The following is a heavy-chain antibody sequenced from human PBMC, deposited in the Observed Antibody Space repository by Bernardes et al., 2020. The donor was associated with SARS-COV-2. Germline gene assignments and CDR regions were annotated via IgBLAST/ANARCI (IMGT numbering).Heavy chain of an antibody. V-gene: IGHV1-2*04. D-gene: IGHD1-26*01. J-gene: IGHJ4*02. CDR2: INPNSGGT. Sequence: ASVKVSCKASGYTFTGYYMHWVRQAPGQGLEWMGWINPNSGGTNYAQKFQGWVTMTRDTSISTAYMELSRLRSDDTAVYYCARDGGGSHPAGFGYWGQGTLVTVSS. CDR1: GYTFTGYY. CDR3: ARDGGGSHPAGFGY.